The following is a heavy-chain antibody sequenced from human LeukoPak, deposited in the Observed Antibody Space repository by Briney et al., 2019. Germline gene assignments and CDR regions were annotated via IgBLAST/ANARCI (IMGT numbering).Heavy chain of an antibody. CDR1: GASISDYY. D-gene: IGHD1/OR15-1a*01. Sequence: KPSETLSLTCNVSGASISDYYWTWIRQPAGRGLEWIGRTHVTENTKYNPSLRGRVTMSVDTSKKQVSLKLSSVTATDTAIYYRARGKLGTMNTLDCWGQGSLVTVSS. V-gene: IGHV4-4*07. CDR3: ARGKLGTMNTLDC. J-gene: IGHJ4*02. CDR2: THVTENT.